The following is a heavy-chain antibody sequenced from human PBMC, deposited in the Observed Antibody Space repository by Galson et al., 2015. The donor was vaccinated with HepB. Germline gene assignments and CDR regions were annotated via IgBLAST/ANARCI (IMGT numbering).Heavy chain of an antibody. CDR2: ISGSGGST. CDR3: AGGEQWLTPFDP. V-gene: IGHV3-23*01. J-gene: IGHJ5*02. D-gene: IGHD6-19*01. Sequence: SLRLSCAASGFTFSSYAMSWVRQAPGKGLEWVSAISGSGGSTYYADYVKGRFTISRYNSKNTLYLQMNSMRAEDTAVSYCAGGEQWLTPFDPWGQGTLVTVSS. CDR1: GFTFSSYA.